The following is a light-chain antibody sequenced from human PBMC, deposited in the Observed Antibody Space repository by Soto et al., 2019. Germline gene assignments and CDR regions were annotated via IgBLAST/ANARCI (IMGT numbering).Light chain of an antibody. Sequence: QTVVTQPPSASGTPGQTVTISCSGRSSNIGSTSVNWYQQLPGTAPKLLLYTNDQRPSGVPDRFSGSKSGTSASLAISGLQSEDEADYYCAAWDDSRNAPVFGTGTK. CDR2: TND. CDR1: SSNIGSTS. J-gene: IGLJ1*01. CDR3: AAWDDSRNAPV. V-gene: IGLV1-44*01.